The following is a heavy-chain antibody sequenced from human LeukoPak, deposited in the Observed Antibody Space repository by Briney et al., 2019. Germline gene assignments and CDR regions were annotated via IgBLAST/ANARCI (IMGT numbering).Heavy chain of an antibody. D-gene: IGHD3-10*01. V-gene: IGHV3-23*01. CDR1: GFTFSSYG. CDR3: AKRGLLLTVDY. Sequence: GGTLRLSCAASGFTFSSYGMSWVRQAPGKGLEWVSAISGSGGSTYYADSVKGRFTISRDNSKNTLYLQMNSLRAEDTAVYYCAKRGLLLTVDYWGQGTLVTVSS. J-gene: IGHJ4*02. CDR2: ISGSGGST.